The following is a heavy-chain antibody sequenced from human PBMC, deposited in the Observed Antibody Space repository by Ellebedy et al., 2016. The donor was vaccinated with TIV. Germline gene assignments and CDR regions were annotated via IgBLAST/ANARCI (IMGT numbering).Heavy chain of an antibody. CDR2: VKSEEDGGAT. CDR3: STQRNSGSFRGDF. V-gene: IGHV3-15*05. Sequence: GESLKISCEVSGLTFRDAWMSWVRQAPGKGLEWVGRVKSEEDGGATHYAVPVRGRFTVSRDDSKDTVFLQMNSLKTEDTAVYYCSTQRNSGSFRGDFWGQGTLVIVSS. D-gene: IGHD3-10*01. CDR1: GLTFRDAW. J-gene: IGHJ4*02.